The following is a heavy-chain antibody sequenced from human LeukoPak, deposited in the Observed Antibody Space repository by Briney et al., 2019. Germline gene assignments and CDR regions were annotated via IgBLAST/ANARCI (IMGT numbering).Heavy chain of an antibody. CDR3: ARSRERVCSNPGCYVDLQAT. CDR2: IYISESA. D-gene: IGHD2-2*01. V-gene: IGHV4-61*02. CDR1: GGSISSVSYY. Sequence: SETLSLTCTVSGGSISSVSYYWTWIRQPAGKGLEWIGRIYISESANYNSSLKSRVTILVDTSKNQFSLKLTSVTAADTAMYYCARSRERVCSNPGCYVDLQATWGQGTLVTVSP. J-gene: IGHJ4*02.